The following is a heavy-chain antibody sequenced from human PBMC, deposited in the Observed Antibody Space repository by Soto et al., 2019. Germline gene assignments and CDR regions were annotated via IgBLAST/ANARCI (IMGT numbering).Heavy chain of an antibody. CDR2: ISGSGGST. J-gene: IGHJ5*02. CDR3: AKRPIYIVLTGADP. Sequence: EVELLESGGGLVQPGGSLRLSCAAAGYTFSSYAMSWVRQAPGKGLEWVSAISGSGGSTYYADSVKGRFTISRDNSKNTLYLQMNSLRAEDTAVYYCAKRPIYIVLTGADPWGQGTLVTVSS. V-gene: IGHV3-23*01. CDR1: GYTFSSYA. D-gene: IGHD2-8*01.